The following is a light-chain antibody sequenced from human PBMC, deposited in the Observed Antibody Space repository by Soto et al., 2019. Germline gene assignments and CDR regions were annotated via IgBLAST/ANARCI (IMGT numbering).Light chain of an antibody. CDR3: QSYDSSIGAV. CDR1: SGSIASNY. CDR2: EDN. J-gene: IGLJ7*01. Sequence: NFMLTQPHSVSESPGKTVTISCTGSSGSIASNYVQWYQQRPGSAPTTVIYEDNQRPSGVPDRFSGSIDSSSNSASLTISGLKTEDEADYYCQSYDSSIGAVFGGGTQLTVL. V-gene: IGLV6-57*02.